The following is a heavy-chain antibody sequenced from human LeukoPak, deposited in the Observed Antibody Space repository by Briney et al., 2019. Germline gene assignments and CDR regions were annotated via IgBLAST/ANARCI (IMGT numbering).Heavy chain of an antibody. CDR2: IHHTGRT. CDR1: GGPITNDNW. V-gene: IGHV4-4*02. J-gene: IGHJ2*01. CDR3: AKKGFLTAQRLHWYFDL. Sequence: TSETLSLTCVVSGGPITNDNWWNWVRQPPGKGLKWIGEIHHTGRTSYNPSLKSRVTISVDKSKNEFSLKVTSVTAADTAVYYCAKKGFLTAQRLHWYFDLWGRGTLVTVSS. D-gene: IGHD5-18*01.